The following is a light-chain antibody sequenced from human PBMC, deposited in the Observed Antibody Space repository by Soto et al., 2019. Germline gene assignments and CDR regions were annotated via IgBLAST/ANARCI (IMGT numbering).Light chain of an antibody. CDR3: QQYGSYSPRT. V-gene: IGKV1-5*03. CDR2: KAS. Sequence: DIQMTQSPSTLSASVGDRVTITCRASQSIGSWLAWYQQKPGKAPKLLIYKASSLESGVPSRFSGSGSGTEVSLPISSRQPHDYVTYYFQQYGSYSPRTFGHGTKVEIK. CDR1: QSIGSW. J-gene: IGKJ1*01.